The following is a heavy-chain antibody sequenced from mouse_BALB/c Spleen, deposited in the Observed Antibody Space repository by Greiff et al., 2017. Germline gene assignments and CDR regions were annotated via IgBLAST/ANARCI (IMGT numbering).Heavy chain of an antibody. V-gene: IGHV5-9-3*01. CDR2: ISSGGSYT. J-gene: IGHJ3*01. D-gene: IGHD3-1*01. Sequence: EVKVVESGGGLVKPGGSLKLSCAASGFTFSSYAMSWVRQTPEKRLEWVATISSGGSYTYYPDSVKGRFTISRDNAKNTLYLQMSSLRSEDTAMYYCARQGLREWFAYWGQGTLVTVSA. CDR3: ARQGLREWFAY. CDR1: GFTFSSYA.